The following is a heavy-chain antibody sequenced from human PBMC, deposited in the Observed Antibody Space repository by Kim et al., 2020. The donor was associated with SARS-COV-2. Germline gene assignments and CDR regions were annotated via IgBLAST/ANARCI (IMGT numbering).Heavy chain of an antibody. CDR2: ISSSGSTI. D-gene: IGHD5-18*01. V-gene: IGHV3-11*01. CDR3: ARVGRYSYGYYYGMDV. CDR1: GFTFSDYY. Sequence: GGSLRLSCAASGFTFSDYYMSWIRQAPGKGLEWVSYISSSGSTIYYADSVKGRFTISRDNAKNSLYLQMNSLRAEDTAVYYCARVGRYSYGYYYGMDVWGQGTTVTVSS. J-gene: IGHJ6*02.